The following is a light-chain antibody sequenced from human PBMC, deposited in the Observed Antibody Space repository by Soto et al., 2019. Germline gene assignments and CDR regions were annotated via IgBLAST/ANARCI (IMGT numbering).Light chain of an antibody. CDR1: QSISSY. CDR3: LHHNSYPWT. V-gene: IGKV1-17*01. CDR2: AAS. Sequence: MKMSPSALSAYVGDRVTITCRASQSISSYLNWYQQKPGKAPKLLIYAASSLQSGVPSRFSGSGSGTEFTLTISSLQPEDFATYYCLHHNSYPWTFGQGTKVDI. J-gene: IGKJ1*01.